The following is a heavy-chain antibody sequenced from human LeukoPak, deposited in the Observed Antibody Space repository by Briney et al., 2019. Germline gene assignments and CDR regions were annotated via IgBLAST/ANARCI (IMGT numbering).Heavy chain of an antibody. CDR3: ARVSAKVVIDY. V-gene: IGHV4-61*02. D-gene: IGHD3-22*01. Sequence: SQTLSLTCTVSGGSISSGSYYWSWIRQPAGKGLEWIGRIYTSGSTNYNPSLKSRVTIPVDTSKNQFSLKLSSVTAADTAVYYCARVSAKVVIDYWGQGTLVTVSS. CDR2: IYTSGST. CDR1: GGSISSGSYY. J-gene: IGHJ4*02.